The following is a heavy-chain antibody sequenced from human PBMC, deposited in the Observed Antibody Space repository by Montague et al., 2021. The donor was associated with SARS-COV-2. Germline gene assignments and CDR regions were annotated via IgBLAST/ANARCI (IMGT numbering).Heavy chain of an antibody. CDR1: GDSVSSNGAA. CDR3: ARGWVATIPHMDN. V-gene: IGHV6-1*01. J-gene: IGHJ4*02. CDR2: TYYRSKWHN. Sequence: CAISGDSVSSNGAAWNWIRQSPSRGLEWLGRTYYRSKWHNDYAVSVKSRITINPDTSKNQFSLQLKSVTPEGTAVYYCARGWVATIPHMDNWGQGSLVIVSS. D-gene: IGHD5-12*01.